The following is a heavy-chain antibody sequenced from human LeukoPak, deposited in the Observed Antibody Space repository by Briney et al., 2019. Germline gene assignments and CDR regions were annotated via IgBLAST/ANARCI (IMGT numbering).Heavy chain of an antibody. CDR1: GYTFTGYY. D-gene: IGHD3-22*01. Sequence: ASVKVSCKASGYTFTGYYMHWVRQAPGQGLEWMGWINPNSGGTNYAQKFQGRVTMTRDTSISTAYMELSRLRSDDTAVYYCARTSMIVGVSPFDYWGQGTLVTGSS. CDR3: ARTSMIVGVSPFDY. V-gene: IGHV1-2*02. CDR2: INPNSGGT. J-gene: IGHJ4*02.